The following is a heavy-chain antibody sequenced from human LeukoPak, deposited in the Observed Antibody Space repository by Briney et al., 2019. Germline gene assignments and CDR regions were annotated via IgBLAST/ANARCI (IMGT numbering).Heavy chain of an antibody. CDR3: AKGGVLTGYFDY. Sequence: GGSLRLSCAASGFTFSTYAMSWVRQAPGKGLEWVSAISGSGGSTYYADSVKGRFTISRDNSKNTLYLQMNSLRAEDTAVYYCAKGGVLTGYFDYWGQGTLVTVSS. CDR1: GFTFSTYA. V-gene: IGHV3-23*01. CDR2: ISGSGGST. D-gene: IGHD3-9*01. J-gene: IGHJ4*02.